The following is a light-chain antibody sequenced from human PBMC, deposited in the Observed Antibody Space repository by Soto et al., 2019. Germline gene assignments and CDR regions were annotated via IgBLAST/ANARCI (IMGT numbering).Light chain of an antibody. J-gene: IGKJ5*01. Sequence: EIVLTHSPATLALSPGEGATLSARASQSVTSYLARYQQRPGQAPRLLIYDVSTRATGVPARFSGTGSETDFTLTISGLQSDDSAVYFCQQYNNWPFSFGQGTRLEIK. CDR3: QQYNNWPFS. CDR1: QSVTSY. V-gene: IGKV3-15*01. CDR2: DVS.